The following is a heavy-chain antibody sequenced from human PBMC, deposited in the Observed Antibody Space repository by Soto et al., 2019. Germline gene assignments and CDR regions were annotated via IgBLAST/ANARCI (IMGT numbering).Heavy chain of an antibody. CDR1: GGSISSSSYY. CDR2: IYYSGST. V-gene: IGHV4-39*01. Sequence: PSETLSLTCTVSGGSISSSSYYWGWIRQPPGKGLEWIGSIYYSGSTYYNPSLKSRVTISVDTSKNQFSLKLSSVTAADTAVYYCVVATMLGDAFDIWGQGTMVTVSS. CDR3: VVATMLGDAFDI. J-gene: IGHJ3*02. D-gene: IGHD5-12*01.